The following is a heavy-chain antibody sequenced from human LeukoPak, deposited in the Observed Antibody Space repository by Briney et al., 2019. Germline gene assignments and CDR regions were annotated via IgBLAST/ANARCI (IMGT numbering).Heavy chain of an antibody. CDR3: PRAMRWTSGPVELGWFDR. J-gene: IGHJ5*02. CDR1: GDSFSDYY. Sequence: SETLSLTCSFSGDSFSDYYWTWIWRPPGGRLEWIGHIYFRGSTKYNPSLKNRVTISVDTSKNQVYLTLTSVTAADTAVYYCPRAMRWTSGPVELGWFDRWGQGTLVTVSS. D-gene: IGHD5-24*01. CDR2: IYFRGST. V-gene: IGHV4-59*01.